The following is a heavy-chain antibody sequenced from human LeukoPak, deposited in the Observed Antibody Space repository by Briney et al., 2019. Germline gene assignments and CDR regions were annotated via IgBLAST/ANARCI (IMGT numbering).Heavy chain of an antibody. D-gene: IGHD3-16*01. CDR2: INHSGST. J-gene: IGHJ4*02. CDR3: ARQLRWGHPEYYFDY. Sequence: SETLSLTCAVYGGSFSGYYWSWIRQPPGKGLEWIGEINHSGSTNYNPSLKSRVTISVDTSKNQFSLKLSSVTAADTAVYYCARQLRWGHPEYYFDYWGQGTLVTASS. CDR1: GGSFSGYY. V-gene: IGHV4-34*01.